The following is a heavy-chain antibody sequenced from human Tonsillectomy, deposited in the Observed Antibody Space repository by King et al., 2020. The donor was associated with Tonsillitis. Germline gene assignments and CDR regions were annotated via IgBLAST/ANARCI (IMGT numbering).Heavy chain of an antibody. D-gene: IGHD6-19*01. CDR1: GFTCSSYS. J-gene: IGHJ4*02. CDR2: ISGSSSNT. V-gene: IGHV3-23*04. CDR3: AKDLRGYSSGWYGGSSFDY. Sequence: VQLVESGGGLVQPGGSLRLSCAASGFTCSSYSMSWVRQAPGKGLEWGSAISGSSSNTYLADSVEGRFTISRDNSKNTLDLQMSSLRAEDTALYYCAKDLRGYSSGWYGGSSFDYWGQGTLVTVSS.